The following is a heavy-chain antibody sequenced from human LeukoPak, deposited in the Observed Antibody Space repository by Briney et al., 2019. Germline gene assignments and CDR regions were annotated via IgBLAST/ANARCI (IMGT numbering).Heavy chain of an antibody. CDR1: GFTFSSYA. Sequence: PGRSLRLSCAASGFTFSSYAMHWVRQAPGKGLEWVAVISYDGNNKYYADSVKGRFTISRDNSKNTLYLQMNSLRAEDTAVYYCARGIAGYCSSTSCYRGVTDWGQGTLVTVSS. D-gene: IGHD2-2*02. CDR3: ARGIAGYCSSTSCYRGVTD. CDR2: ISYDGNNK. V-gene: IGHV3-30*04. J-gene: IGHJ4*02.